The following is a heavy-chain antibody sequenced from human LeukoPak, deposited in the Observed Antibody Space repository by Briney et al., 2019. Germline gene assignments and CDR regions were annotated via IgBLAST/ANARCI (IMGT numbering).Heavy chain of an antibody. CDR1: GGSISSGGYY. CDR2: IYHSGST. V-gene: IGHV4-30-2*01. D-gene: IGHD2-2*02. Sequence: SETLSLTCTVSGGSISSGGYYWSWIPQPPGKGLEWIGYIYHSGSTYYNPSLKSRVTISVDRSKNQFSLKLSSVAAADTAVYYCASGVVPAAIPALYWGQGTLVTVSS. J-gene: IGHJ4*02. CDR3: ASGVVPAAIPALY.